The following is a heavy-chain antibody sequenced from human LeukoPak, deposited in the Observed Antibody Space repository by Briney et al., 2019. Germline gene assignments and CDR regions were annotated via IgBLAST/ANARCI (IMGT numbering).Heavy chain of an antibody. CDR1: GGTFSSYA. D-gene: IGHD6-13*01. J-gene: IGHJ5*02. CDR2: IIPILGIA. CDR3: ARGTRAAGSWFDP. V-gene: IGHV1-69*04. Sequence: SVKVSCKASGGTFSSYAISWVRQAPGQGLEWMGRIIPILGIANYAQKFQGGVTITADKSTSTAYMELSSLRSEDTAVYYCARGTRAAGSWFDPWGQGTLVTVSS.